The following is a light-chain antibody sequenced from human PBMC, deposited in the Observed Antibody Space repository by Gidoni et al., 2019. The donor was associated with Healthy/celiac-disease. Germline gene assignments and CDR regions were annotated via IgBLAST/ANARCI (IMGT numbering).Light chain of an antibody. Sequence: EIVLTQSPGTLSLSPGERATLSCRASQSVSSSYIAWYQQKPGQAPRLLIYGASSRATGIPDRFRGSGSVTDFTLTISRLEPEDFAVYYCQQYGSSPPITFGQGTRLQIK. CDR2: GAS. CDR3: QQYGSSPPIT. V-gene: IGKV3-20*01. J-gene: IGKJ5*01. CDR1: QSVSSSY.